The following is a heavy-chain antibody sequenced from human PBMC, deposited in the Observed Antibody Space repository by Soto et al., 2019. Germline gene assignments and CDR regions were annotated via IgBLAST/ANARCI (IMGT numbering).Heavy chain of an antibody. CDR3: VKGLAVAGKVVTLDV. CDR2: ITDSGGGT. D-gene: IGHD6-19*01. CDR1: GFTFSSYA. J-gene: IGHJ6*02. Sequence: QLGGSLRLSCAASGFTFSSYAMNWVRLAPGKGLEWVSLITDSGGGTNYADSVKGRFTISRDNSRDTLYLQMNSLRADDTALYHCVKGLAVAGKVVTLDVWGQGTTVTVSS. V-gene: IGHV3-23*01.